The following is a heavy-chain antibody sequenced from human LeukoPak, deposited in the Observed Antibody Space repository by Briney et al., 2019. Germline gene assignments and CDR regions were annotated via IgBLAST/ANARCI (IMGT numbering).Heavy chain of an antibody. V-gene: IGHV1-2*02. CDR3: AKEADIVTFDL. Sequence: GASVKVSCKASGYTFTGNHVHWVRQAPEQGLECMGWIYPNSGGTKYAQKFQDRVTMTSDTSISTAYMELSGLRSDDTAVYFCAKEADIVTFDLWGRGTLVTVSS. D-gene: IGHD4-11*01. J-gene: IGHJ2*01. CDR1: GYTFTGNH. CDR2: IYPNSGGT.